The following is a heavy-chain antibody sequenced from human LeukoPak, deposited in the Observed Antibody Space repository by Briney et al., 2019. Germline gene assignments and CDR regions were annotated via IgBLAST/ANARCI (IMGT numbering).Heavy chain of an antibody. J-gene: IGHJ5*02. V-gene: IGHV4-39*02. CDR2: IYYSGST. CDR1: GGSISSTSYY. D-gene: IGHD3-3*01. Sequence: PSETLSLTCTVSGGSISSTSYYWGWIRQPPGKGLEWIGNIYYSGSTYYNPSLNSRVTISVDTSKNQFSLKLSSVTAADTAVYYCAREMEANNWFDPWGQGTLVTVSS. CDR3: AREMEANNWFDP.